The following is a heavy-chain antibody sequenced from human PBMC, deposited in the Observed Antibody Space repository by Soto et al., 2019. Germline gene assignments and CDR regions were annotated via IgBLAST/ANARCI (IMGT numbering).Heavy chain of an antibody. CDR2: INPIFGTA. V-gene: IGHV1-69*05. CDR3: AREHDSWFDP. CDR1: GGTFSSYA. J-gene: IGHJ5*02. Sequence: SVKVSCKASGGTFSSYAISWVRQAPGQRLEWMGGINPIFGTANYAQKFQGRVTITRDTSASTAYMELSSLRSEDTAVYYCAREHDSWFDPWGQGTLVTVSS.